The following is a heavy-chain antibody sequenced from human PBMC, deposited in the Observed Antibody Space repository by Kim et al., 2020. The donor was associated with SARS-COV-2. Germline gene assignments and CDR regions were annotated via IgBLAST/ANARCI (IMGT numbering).Heavy chain of an antibody. V-gene: IGHV3-23*01. CDR1: GFSFNTYA. CDR2: ISDRGTAT. D-gene: IGHD3-10*01. Sequence: GGSLRLSCAASGFSFNTYAMSWVRQIPGKGLEWVSTISDRGTATYYAASVRGRFTISRDNFQNMLYLQMNTLRAEDTAVYYCAGWFERRTDSFYYGMDVWGQGTTVTVSS. CDR3: AGWFERRTDSFYYGMDV. J-gene: IGHJ6*02.